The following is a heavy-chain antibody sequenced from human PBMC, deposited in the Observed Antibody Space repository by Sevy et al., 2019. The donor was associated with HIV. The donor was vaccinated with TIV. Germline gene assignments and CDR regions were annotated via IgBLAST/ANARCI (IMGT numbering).Heavy chain of an antibody. CDR1: GFTVSSSY. J-gene: IGHJ6*02. Sequence: GGSLRLSCAASGFTVSSSYMSWVRQAPGKGLEWVSVIYSGGSTYYADSVKGRFTISRDNSKNTLYLQMNSLRAEDTAVYYCARGVTMIVATPYYYYGMDVWGQGTTVTVSS. D-gene: IGHD3-22*01. CDR2: IYSGGST. V-gene: IGHV3-53*01. CDR3: ARGVTMIVATPYYYYGMDV.